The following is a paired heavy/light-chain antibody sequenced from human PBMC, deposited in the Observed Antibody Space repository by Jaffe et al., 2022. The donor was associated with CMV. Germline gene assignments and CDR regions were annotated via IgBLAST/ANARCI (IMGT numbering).Heavy chain of an antibody. J-gene: IGHJ4*02. CDR1: GFTFSSYA. V-gene: IGHV3-23*04. CDR3: AKTDYDFWSGYYSYSGYFDY. CDR2: ISGSGGST. D-gene: IGHD3-3*01. Sequence: EVQLVESGGGLVQPGGSLRLSCAASGFTFSSYAMSWVRQAPGKGLEWVSAISGSGGSTYYADSVKGRFTISRDNSKNTLYLQMNSLRAEDTAVYYCAKTDYDFWSGYYSYSGYFDYWGQGTLVTVSS.
Light chain of an antibody. Sequence: QSALTQPASVSGSPGQSITISCTGTSSDVGGYNYVSWYQQHPGKAPKLMIYDVSNRPSGVSNRFSGSKSGNTASLTISGLQAEDEADYYCSSYTSSSILFGGGTKLTVL. J-gene: IGLJ2*01. CDR3: SSYTSSSIL. CDR2: DVS. CDR1: SSDVGGYNY. V-gene: IGLV2-14*03.